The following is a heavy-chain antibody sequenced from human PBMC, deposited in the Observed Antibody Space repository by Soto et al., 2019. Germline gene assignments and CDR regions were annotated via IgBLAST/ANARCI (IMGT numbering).Heavy chain of an antibody. V-gene: IGHV4-59*12. Sequence: SETLSLTCTVSGASITTYYWAWIRQPPGKGLEYIGHVYYTGSADYSPSLKSRVTMSVDTSKNQFSLKLTSVTAADTAVYYWAIDKITGLFDYWGQGTLVTVSS. CDR1: GASITTYY. CDR2: VYYTGSA. J-gene: IGHJ4*02. D-gene: IGHD2-8*02. CDR3: AIDKITGLFDY.